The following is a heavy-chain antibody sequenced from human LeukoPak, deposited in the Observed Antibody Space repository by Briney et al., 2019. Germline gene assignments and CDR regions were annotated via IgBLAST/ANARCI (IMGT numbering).Heavy chain of an antibody. D-gene: IGHD5-12*01. Sequence: SETLSLTCAVYGGSFSGYYRSWIRQPPGKGLEWIGEINHSGSTNYNPSLKSRVTISVDTSKNQFSLKLSSVTAADTAVYYCARGGNSGYNYWGQGTLVTVSS. CDR1: GGSFSGYY. CDR3: ARGGNSGYNY. CDR2: INHSGST. V-gene: IGHV4-34*01. J-gene: IGHJ4*02.